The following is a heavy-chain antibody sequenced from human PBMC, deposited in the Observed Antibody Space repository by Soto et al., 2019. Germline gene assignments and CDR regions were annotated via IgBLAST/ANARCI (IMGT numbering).Heavy chain of an antibody. CDR1: GGSICNYF. J-gene: IGHJ4*02. CDR2: IDNSGST. D-gene: IGHD3-3*01. Sequence: PSETLSLTCTVSGGSICNYFCNGIRKPAGKGLEWIGRIDNSGSTNYNPSLTSRITMSADTSRNQFSLKLNSVTAADTAVYYCARGGQDFWSGPFDYWGQGALVTVSS. V-gene: IGHV4-4*07. CDR3: ARGGQDFWSGPFDY.